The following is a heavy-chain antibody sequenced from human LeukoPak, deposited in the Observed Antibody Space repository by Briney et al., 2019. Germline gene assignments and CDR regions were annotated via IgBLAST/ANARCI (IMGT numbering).Heavy chain of an antibody. J-gene: IGHJ1*01. D-gene: IGHD3-10*01. CDR2: ISTSGRSI. V-gene: IGHV3-48*03. Sequence: GGSLRLSCAASGFTFSSYEMNWVRQAPGKGLEWVSYISTSGRSIYYADSVKGRFTISRDNPKSSLYLQMNSLRAEDTAVYYCAGTNYYGSGSAEYFQHWGQGTLVTVSS. CDR1: GFTFSSYE. CDR3: AGTNYYGSGSAEYFQH.